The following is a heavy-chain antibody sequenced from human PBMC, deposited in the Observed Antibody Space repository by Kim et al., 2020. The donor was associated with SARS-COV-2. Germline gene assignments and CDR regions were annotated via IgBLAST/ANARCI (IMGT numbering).Heavy chain of an antibody. Sequence: ASVKVSCKASGYSFTYYGITWVRQAPGQGPEWLGWISPYNGNIDSAQKFQDRVTMTTDTSTNTAYLELRNLQSDDTAVYYCARDNFDFWTGIGFYYYNALDVWGQGTTVTVSS. D-gene: IGHD3-3*01. CDR2: ISPYNGNI. CDR3: ARDNFDFWTGIGFYYYNALDV. V-gene: IGHV1-18*04. J-gene: IGHJ6*02. CDR1: GYSFTYYG.